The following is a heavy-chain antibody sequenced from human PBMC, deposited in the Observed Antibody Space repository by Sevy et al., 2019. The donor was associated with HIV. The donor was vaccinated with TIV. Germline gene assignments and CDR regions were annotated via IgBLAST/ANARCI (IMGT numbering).Heavy chain of an antibody. D-gene: IGHD6-19*01. CDR3: ARDFAVAGTGDY. J-gene: IGHJ4*02. CDR1: GFTFSSYA. V-gene: IGHV3-30*04. Sequence: GGSLRLSSAASGFTFSSYAMHWVRQAPGKGLEWVAVISYDGSNKYYADSVKGRFTISRDNSKNTLYLQMNSLRAEDTAVYYCARDFAVAGTGDYWGQGTLVTVSS. CDR2: ISYDGSNK.